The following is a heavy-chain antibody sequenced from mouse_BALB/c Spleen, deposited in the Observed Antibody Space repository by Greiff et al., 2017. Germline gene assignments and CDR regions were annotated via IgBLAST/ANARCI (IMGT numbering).Heavy chain of an antibody. CDR3: ARNWYVAWFAY. CDR2: ISSGSSTI. Sequence: EVQLVESGGGLVQPGGSRKLSCAASGFTFSSFGMHWVRQAPEKGLEWVAYISSGSSTIYYADTVKGRFTISRDNPKNTLFLQMTSLRSEDTAMYYCARNWYVAWFAYWGQGTLVTVSA. D-gene: IGHD2-14*01. CDR1: GFTFSSFG. V-gene: IGHV5-17*02. J-gene: IGHJ3*01.